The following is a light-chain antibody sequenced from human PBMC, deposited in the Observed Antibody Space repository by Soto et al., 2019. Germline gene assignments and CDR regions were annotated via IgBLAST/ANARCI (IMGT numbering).Light chain of an antibody. CDR2: GAS. V-gene: IGKV3-20*01. CDR1: QSVSSSY. CDR3: QQYGSSLLT. J-gene: IGKJ4*01. Sequence: EIVLTQSPGTLSLSPGERATLSCRASQSVSSSYLAWYQQKPGQAPRLLIYGASSRATGIPYRFSGSGSGTDFTLTISRLEPEDVAVYYCQQYGSSLLTFGGGTKVEIK.